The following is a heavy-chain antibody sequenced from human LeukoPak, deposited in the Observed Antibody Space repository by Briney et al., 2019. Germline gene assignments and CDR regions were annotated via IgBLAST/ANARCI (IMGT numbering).Heavy chain of an antibody. CDR3: ARVHYFDY. CDR1: GGSFSGYY. Sequence: SETLSLTCAVYGGSFSGYYWSWVRQPPGKGLEWIGEINHSGSTNYNPSLKSRVTISVDTSKNQFSLKLSSVTAADTAVYYCARVHYFDYWGQGTLVTVSS. J-gene: IGHJ4*02. CDR2: INHSGST. V-gene: IGHV4-34*01.